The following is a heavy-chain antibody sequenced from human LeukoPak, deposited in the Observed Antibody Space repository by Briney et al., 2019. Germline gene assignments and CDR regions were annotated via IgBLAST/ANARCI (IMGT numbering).Heavy chain of an antibody. Sequence: ASVKVSCKASGYTFTSYDINWVRQATGQGLEWMGWMNPNSGNTGYAQKFQGRVTITRNTSISTAYMELSSLRSEDTAVYYCARHGYDFWSGYSVFDCWGQGTLVTVSS. V-gene: IGHV1-8*03. CDR2: MNPNSGNT. J-gene: IGHJ4*02. CDR1: GYTFTSYD. CDR3: ARHGYDFWSGYSVFDC. D-gene: IGHD3-3*01.